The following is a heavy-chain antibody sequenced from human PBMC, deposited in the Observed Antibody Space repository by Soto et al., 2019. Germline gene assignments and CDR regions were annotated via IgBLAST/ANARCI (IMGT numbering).Heavy chain of an antibody. Sequence: QVQLVESGGGVVQPGRSLRLSCAASGFTFSSYGMHWVRQAPGKGLEWVAVISYDGSNKYYADSVKGRFTISRDNSKNTLYLQMNSLRAEDTAVYYGAKFSGDGYNYYYYYYGMDVWGQGTTVTVSS. D-gene: IGHD5-12*01. CDR3: AKFSGDGYNYYYYYYGMDV. CDR2: ISYDGSNK. J-gene: IGHJ6*02. V-gene: IGHV3-30*18. CDR1: GFTFSSYG.